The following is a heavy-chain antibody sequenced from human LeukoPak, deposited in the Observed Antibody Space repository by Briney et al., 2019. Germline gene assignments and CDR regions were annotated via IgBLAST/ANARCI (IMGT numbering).Heavy chain of an antibody. V-gene: IGHV4-59*01. CDR2: IYYSGST. Sequence: SETLSLTCTVSGGSISSYYWSWIRQPPGKGLEWIGYIYYSGSTNYNPSLKSRVTISVDTSKNQFSLKLSSVTAADTAVYYCARIPYDYVWGSYRPGGYFDLWGRGTLVTVSS. CDR3: ARIPYDYVWGSYRPGGYFDL. CDR1: GGSISSYY. J-gene: IGHJ2*01. D-gene: IGHD3-16*02.